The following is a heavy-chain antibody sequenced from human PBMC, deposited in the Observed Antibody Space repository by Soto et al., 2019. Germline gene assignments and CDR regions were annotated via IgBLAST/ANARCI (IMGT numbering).Heavy chain of an antibody. V-gene: IGHV4-4*07. Sequence: SETLSLTCTVSLGSIIGYHWSWIRQPAGKGLEWIGRIYSSGSTNYNPSLKSRVTMSVDTSKNHFSLKLSSVTAADTAVYYCARDKDYDFWSGFYYGMDVWGQGTTVTVSS. D-gene: IGHD3-3*01. CDR1: LGSIIGYH. CDR2: IYSSGST. J-gene: IGHJ6*02. CDR3: ARDKDYDFWSGFYYGMDV.